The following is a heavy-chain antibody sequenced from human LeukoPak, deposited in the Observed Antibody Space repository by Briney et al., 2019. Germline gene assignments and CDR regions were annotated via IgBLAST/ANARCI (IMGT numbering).Heavy chain of an antibody. J-gene: IGHJ4*02. CDR1: GFTFSSYW. D-gene: IGHD1-26*01. Sequence: VGSLRLSCAASGFTFSSYWMHWVRQGPGKGLEWVSRINMDGTTISYADSVKGRFTISRDNAKNTLYLQMSSLRAEDTAVYYCARVSRGSYHFEYWGQGALVTVSS. CDR2: INMDGTTI. CDR3: ARVSRGSYHFEY. V-gene: IGHV3-74*01.